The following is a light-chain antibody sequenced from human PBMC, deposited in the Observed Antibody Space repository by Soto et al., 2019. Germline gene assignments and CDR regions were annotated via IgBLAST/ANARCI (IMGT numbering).Light chain of an antibody. CDR3: SSYTSSSTPLCV. Sequence: QSALTQPASVSGSPGQSITISCTGTSSDVGGYNYVSWYQQHPGKAPKLMIYDVRNRPSGVSNRFSGSKSGNTASLTISGLQAEDEADYYCSSYTSSSTPLCVFGTGTKVTVL. CDR1: SSDVGGYNY. V-gene: IGLV2-14*01. CDR2: DVR. J-gene: IGLJ1*01.